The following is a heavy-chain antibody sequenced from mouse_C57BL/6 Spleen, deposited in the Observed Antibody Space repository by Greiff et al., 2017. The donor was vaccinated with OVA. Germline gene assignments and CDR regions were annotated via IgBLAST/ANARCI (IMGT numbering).Heavy chain of an antibody. D-gene: IGHD1-1*01. CDR3: AREDYYGSSYGFAY. CDR1: GYTFTSYW. V-gene: IGHV1-64*01. Sequence: QVQLQQPGAELVKPGASVKLSCKASGYTFTSYWMHWVKQRPGQCLEWIGMIHPNSGSTNYNEKFKSKATLTVDKSSSTAYMQLSSLTSEDSAVYYCAREDYYGSSYGFAYWGQGTLVTVSA. J-gene: IGHJ3*01. CDR2: IHPNSGST.